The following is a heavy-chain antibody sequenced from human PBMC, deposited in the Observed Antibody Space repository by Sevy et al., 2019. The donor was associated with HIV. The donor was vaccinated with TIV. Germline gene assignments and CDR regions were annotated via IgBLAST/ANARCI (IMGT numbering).Heavy chain of an antibody. V-gene: IGHV4-39*01. Sequence: SETLSLTCTVSGGSISSSNYYWGWIRQPPGKGLEWIGTFYYSGSTNYNPSLKSRVTISVETSQNQFSLKLRSVTAPDTAVYYCARHTYYYDGSGFYYAYYFDYWGQGTLVTVSS. CDR2: FYYSGST. J-gene: IGHJ4*02. CDR1: GGSISSSNYY. CDR3: ARHTYYYDGSGFYYAYYFDY. D-gene: IGHD3-22*01.